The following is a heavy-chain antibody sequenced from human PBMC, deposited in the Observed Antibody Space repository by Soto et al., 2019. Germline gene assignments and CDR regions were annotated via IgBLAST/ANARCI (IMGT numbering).Heavy chain of an antibody. CDR2: ISWNSGSI. J-gene: IGHJ6*02. CDR1: GFTFDDYA. D-gene: IGHD6-13*01. CDR3: GRRIAAAGTWRGVGYYYGMDV. V-gene: IGHV3-9*01. Sequence: EVQLVESGGGLVQPVRSLRLSCAASGFTFDDYAMHWVRQAPGKGLEWVSGISWNSGSIGYADSVKGLFTISRDNAKTSLYLQMNSLRAEDTALYYCGRRIAAAGTWRGVGYYYGMDVWCQGTTVTVSS.